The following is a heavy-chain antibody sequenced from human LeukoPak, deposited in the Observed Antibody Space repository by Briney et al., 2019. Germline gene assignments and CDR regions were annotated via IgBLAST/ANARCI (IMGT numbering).Heavy chain of an antibody. CDR1: GFTFSTYW. J-gene: IGHJ4*02. Sequence: GGSLRLSCAASGFTFSTYWMSWVRQAPGKGLEWVANIKQDGSEKYYVDSVKGRFTISRDNAKNSLYLQMNSLRAEDTAVYYCARGHANWNVGRLFDYWGQGTLVTVSS. V-gene: IGHV3-7*04. CDR3: ARGHANWNVGRLFDY. CDR2: IKQDGSEK. D-gene: IGHD1-1*01.